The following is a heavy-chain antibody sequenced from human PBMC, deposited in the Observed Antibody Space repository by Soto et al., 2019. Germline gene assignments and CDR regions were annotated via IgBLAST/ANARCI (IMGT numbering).Heavy chain of an antibody. CDR2: IYTSGST. CDR3: ARGGATVTTADYYYGMDV. CDR1: GGSISSYY. D-gene: IGHD4-17*01. V-gene: IGHV4-4*07. Sequence: QVQLQESGPGLVKPSETLSLTCTVSGGSISSYYWSWIRQPAGKGLEWIGRIYTSGSTNYNPSLKIRVTMSVDTSKNQFSLKLSSVTAADTAVYYCARGGATVTTADYYYGMDVWGQGTTVTVSS. J-gene: IGHJ6*02.